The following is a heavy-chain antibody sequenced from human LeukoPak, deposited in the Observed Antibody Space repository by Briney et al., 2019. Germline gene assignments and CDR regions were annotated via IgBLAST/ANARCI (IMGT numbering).Heavy chain of an antibody. V-gene: IGHV3-48*04. CDR3: ARAPYSSSWYYFQH. CDR1: GFTFSIYS. Sequence: GGSLRLSCAASGFTFSIYSMNWVRQAPGKGLEWVSYVSDSSSTIYYADSVKGRFTISRDNAKNSLYLQMNSLRAEDTAVYYCARAPYSSSWYYFQHWGQGTLVTVSS. D-gene: IGHD6-13*01. CDR2: VSDSSSTI. J-gene: IGHJ1*01.